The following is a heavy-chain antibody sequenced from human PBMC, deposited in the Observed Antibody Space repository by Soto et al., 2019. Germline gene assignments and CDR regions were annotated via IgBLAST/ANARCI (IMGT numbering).Heavy chain of an antibody. CDR1: GGTFSSYA. Sequence: QVQLVQSGAEVKKPGSSVKVSCKASGGTFSSYAISWVRQAPGQGLEWMGGIIPIFGTANYAQKFQGRVTITADESTSTAYMELSSLRSEDTAVYYCARKGPPTTFGGVIALWAWFDPWGQGTLVTVSS. J-gene: IGHJ5*02. CDR2: IIPIFGTA. V-gene: IGHV1-69*12. D-gene: IGHD3-16*02. CDR3: ARKGPPTTFGGVIALWAWFDP.